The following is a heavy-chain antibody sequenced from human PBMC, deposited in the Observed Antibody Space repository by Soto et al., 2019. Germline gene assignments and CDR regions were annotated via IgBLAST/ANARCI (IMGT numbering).Heavy chain of an antibody. CDR2: ISSSSSYI. CDR1: GFTFSSYS. CDR3: ARVGVGVAARRRGDAFDI. D-gene: IGHD6-6*01. V-gene: IGHV3-21*01. Sequence: PGGSLRLSCAASGFTFSSYSMNWVRQAPGKGLEWVSSISSSSSYIYYADSVKGRFTISRDNAKNSLYLQMNSLRAEDTAVYYCARVGVGVAARRRGDAFDIWGQGTMVTVSS. J-gene: IGHJ3*02.